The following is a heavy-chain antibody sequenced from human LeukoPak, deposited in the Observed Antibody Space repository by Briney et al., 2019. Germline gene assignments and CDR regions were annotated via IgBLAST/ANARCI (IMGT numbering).Heavy chain of an antibody. D-gene: IGHD5-12*01. CDR3: ARDENSRLPEWLRFDY. CDR1: GGSISSSSYY. J-gene: IGHJ4*02. V-gene: IGHV4-39*07. CDR2: IYYSGST. Sequence: PSETLSLTCTVSGGSISSSSYYWGWIRQPPGKGLEWIGSIYYSGSTYYNPSLKSRVTISVDTSKNQFSLKLSSVTAADTAVYYCARDENSRLPEWLRFDYWGQGTLVTVSS.